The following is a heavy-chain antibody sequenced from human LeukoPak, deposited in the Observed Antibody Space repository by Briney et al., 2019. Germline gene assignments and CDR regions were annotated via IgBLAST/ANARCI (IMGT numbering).Heavy chain of an antibody. Sequence: ASVKVSCKASGYTFTGYYMHWVRQAPGQGLEWMGWINPNSGGTNYAQKFQGRVTMTRDTSISTAYMELSRLRSDDTAVYYCARGGRDSSGYYYFVDYWGQGTLDTVSS. CDR1: GYTFTGYY. D-gene: IGHD3-22*01. CDR3: ARGGRDSSGYYYFVDY. V-gene: IGHV1-2*02. J-gene: IGHJ4*02. CDR2: INPNSGGT.